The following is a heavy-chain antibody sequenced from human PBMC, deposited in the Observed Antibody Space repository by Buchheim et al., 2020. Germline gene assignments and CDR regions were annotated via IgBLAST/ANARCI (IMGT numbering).Heavy chain of an antibody. V-gene: IGHV3-30*04. CDR2: ISYDGRNK. J-gene: IGHJ6*02. CDR1: GFTFSSYA. Sequence: QVQLVESGGGVVQPGRSLRLSCAASGFTFSSYAMHWVRQAPGKGLEWVAVISYDGRNKYDADSVKGRFTISRDNSKKTLYLQMNSLRGEDTAVYYCARDSYGMDVWGQGTT. CDR3: ARDSYGMDV.